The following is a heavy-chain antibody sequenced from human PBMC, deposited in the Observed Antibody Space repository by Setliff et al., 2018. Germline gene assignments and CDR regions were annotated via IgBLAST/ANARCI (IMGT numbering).Heavy chain of an antibody. Sequence: ASVKVSCKASGYTFRNYAFAWVRQAPGQGLEWVGWISVYNGDTDYAQKFQGRVTLTTDTSTSTAYMELRSLTSDDSAFYYCARAPSVELVTIRTNSWFTYWGQGTLVTVPQ. V-gene: IGHV1-18*01. CDR3: ARAPSVELVTIRTNSWFTY. J-gene: IGHJ4*02. D-gene: IGHD5-18*01. CDR2: ISVYNGDT. CDR1: GYTFRNYA.